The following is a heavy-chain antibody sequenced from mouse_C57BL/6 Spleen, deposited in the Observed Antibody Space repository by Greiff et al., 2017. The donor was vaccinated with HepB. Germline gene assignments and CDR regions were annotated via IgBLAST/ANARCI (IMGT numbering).Heavy chain of an antibody. Sequence: QVQLQQPGAELVKPGASVKLSCKASGYTFTSYWMHWVKQRPGQGLEWIGDIYPGSGSTNYNEKFKSKATLTVDTSSSTAYMQLSSLTSEDSAVYYCARWGIYGYDGYFDVWGTGTTVTVSS. CDR3: ARWGIYGYDGYFDV. D-gene: IGHD2-2*01. J-gene: IGHJ1*03. V-gene: IGHV1-55*01. CDR1: GYTFTSYW. CDR2: IYPGSGST.